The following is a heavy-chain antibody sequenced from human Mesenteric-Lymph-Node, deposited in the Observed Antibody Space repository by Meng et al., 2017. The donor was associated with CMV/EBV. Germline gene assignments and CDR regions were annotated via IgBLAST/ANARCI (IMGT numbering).Heavy chain of an antibody. V-gene: IGHV3-21*01. CDR3: ARNGSSKQEQWLRQLDY. Sequence: GGSLRLSCAASGFTFSSYSMNWVRQAPGKGLEWVSSISSSSRNIYYADSVRGRYTISRDNAKNSLYLQMNSLRAEDTAVYYCARNGSSKQEQWLRQLDYWGLGTLVTVSS. CDR1: GFTFSSYS. D-gene: IGHD5-12*01. J-gene: IGHJ4*02. CDR2: ISSSSRNI.